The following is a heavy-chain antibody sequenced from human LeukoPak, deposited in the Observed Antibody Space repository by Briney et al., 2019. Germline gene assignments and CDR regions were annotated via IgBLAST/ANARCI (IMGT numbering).Heavy chain of an antibody. Sequence: SETLSLTCIVSGYSISSGYYWGWIRQPPGKGLEWIGNIHHSGSTYYNPSLKSRVTISVDTSKNQLSLKLSSVTAADTAVYYCARVVIVGALFDYWGQGTLVTVSS. D-gene: IGHD1-26*01. CDR2: IHHSGST. CDR3: ARVVIVGALFDY. J-gene: IGHJ4*02. CDR1: GYSISSGYY. V-gene: IGHV4-38-2*02.